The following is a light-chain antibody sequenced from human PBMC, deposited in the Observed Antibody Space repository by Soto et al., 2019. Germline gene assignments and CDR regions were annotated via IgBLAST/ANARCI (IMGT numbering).Light chain of an antibody. Sequence: QSVLTQPPSVSGAPGQRVTISCTGSSSNIGAGYDVHWYQQLPGTAPKLLIYGNSNRPSGVPDRFSGSKSGTSASLAITGLRAEDEADYYCQSYDSSLSGSSVFGTGTQLTVL. CDR1: SSNIGAGYD. CDR2: GNS. V-gene: IGLV1-40*01. J-gene: IGLJ7*01. CDR3: QSYDSSLSGSSV.